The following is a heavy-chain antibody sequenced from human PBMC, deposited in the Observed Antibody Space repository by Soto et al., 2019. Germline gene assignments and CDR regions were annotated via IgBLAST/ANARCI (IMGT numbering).Heavy chain of an antibody. D-gene: IGHD2-15*01. CDR3: AKDECSGGSCYSFFFDY. CDR2: ISYDGSNK. J-gene: IGHJ4*02. CDR1: GFTFSSYG. Sequence: GGSLRLSCAASGFTFSSYGMHWVRQAPGKGLEWVAVISYDGSNKYYADSVKGRFTISRDNSKNTLYLQMNSLRAEDTAVYYCAKDECSGGSCYSFFFDYWGQGTLVTVSS. V-gene: IGHV3-30*18.